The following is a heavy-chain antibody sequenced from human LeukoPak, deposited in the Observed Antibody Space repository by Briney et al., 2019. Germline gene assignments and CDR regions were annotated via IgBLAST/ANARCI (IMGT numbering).Heavy chain of an antibody. CDR1: GFTFSSYG. Sequence: GGSLRLSCAASGFTFSSYGMHWVRQAPGKGLEWVAVISYDGSNKYYADSVKGRFTISRDNSKNTLYLQMNSLRAEDTAVYYCAKVRYYYDSSGQADYWGQGTLVTVSS. V-gene: IGHV3-30*18. J-gene: IGHJ4*02. CDR2: ISYDGSNK. CDR3: AKVRYYYDSSGQADY. D-gene: IGHD3-22*01.